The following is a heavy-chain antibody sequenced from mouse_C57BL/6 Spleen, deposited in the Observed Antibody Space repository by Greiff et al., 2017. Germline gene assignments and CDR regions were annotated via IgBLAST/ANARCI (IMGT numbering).Heavy chain of an antibody. D-gene: IGHD1-1*01. CDR1: GFTFTDYY. CDR2: IRNKANGYTT. J-gene: IGHJ2*01. V-gene: IGHV7-3*01. Sequence: EVQRVESGGGLVQPGGSLSLSCAASGFTFTDYYMSWVRQPPGKALEWLGFIRNKANGYTTEYSASVKGRFTISRDNSQSILYLQMNALRAEDSATYYCARGTVVAPFDYWGQGTTLTVSS. CDR3: ARGTVVAPFDY.